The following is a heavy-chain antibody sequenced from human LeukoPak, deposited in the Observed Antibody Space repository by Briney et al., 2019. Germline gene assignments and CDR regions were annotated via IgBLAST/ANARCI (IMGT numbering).Heavy chain of an antibody. CDR2: IYYSGST. J-gene: IGHJ5*02. CDR1: GGSISGSDYY. V-gene: IGHV4-30-4*01. CDR3: ARHLHSIVVAWFDP. D-gene: IGHD2-15*01. Sequence: SETLSLTCTVSGGSISGSDYYWSWIRQPPGKGLEWIGYIYYSGSTYYNPSLKSRVTISVDTSKNQFSLKLSSVTAADTAVYYCARHLHSIVVAWFDPWGQGTLVTVSS.